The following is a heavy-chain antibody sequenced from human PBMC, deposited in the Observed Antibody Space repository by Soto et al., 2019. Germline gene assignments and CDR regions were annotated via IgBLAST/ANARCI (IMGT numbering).Heavy chain of an antibody. J-gene: IGHJ4*02. CDR3: AKDGPYSGNYYYFEH. V-gene: IGHV3-23*01. D-gene: IGHD1-26*01. CDR2: ISGGGGST. CDR1: GFTFNSYV. Sequence: QPGGSLRLSCTASGFTFNSYVMFWVRQAPGKGLEWVSSISGGGGSTYYADSVKGRFTISRDSSKNTLYLQMNSLTAEDTAVYYCAKDGPYSGNYYYFEHWGQGTLVTVSS.